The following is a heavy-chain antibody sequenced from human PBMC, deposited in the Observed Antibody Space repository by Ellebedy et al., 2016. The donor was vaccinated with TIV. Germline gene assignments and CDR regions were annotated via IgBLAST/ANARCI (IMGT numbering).Heavy chain of an antibody. Sequence: AASVKVSCKASGYTFTSYGISWVRQAPGQGLEWMGGIIPIFGTANYAKKFQGRVTITADESTSTAYMELSSLRSEDTAVYYCARLYYYGSGSHTKNDDAFDIWGQGTMVTVSS. D-gene: IGHD3-10*01. V-gene: IGHV1-69*13. J-gene: IGHJ3*02. CDR2: IIPIFGTA. CDR1: GYTFTSYG. CDR3: ARLYYYGSGSHTKNDDAFDI.